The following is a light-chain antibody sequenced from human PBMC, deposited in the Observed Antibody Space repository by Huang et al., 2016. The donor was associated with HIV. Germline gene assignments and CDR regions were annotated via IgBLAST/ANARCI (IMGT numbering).Light chain of an antibody. V-gene: IGKV1-27*01. Sequence: DIQMTQSPSFLSASVGDRVTITCRASQGISYYLAWYQQRPGKVPQLLISDASTLQSGVPSRISGGGSGTDFRLIISSLQPEDVATYYCQKYNIAPYTFGQGTKLEL. CDR1: QGISYY. CDR2: DAS. CDR3: QKYNIAPYT. J-gene: IGKJ2*01.